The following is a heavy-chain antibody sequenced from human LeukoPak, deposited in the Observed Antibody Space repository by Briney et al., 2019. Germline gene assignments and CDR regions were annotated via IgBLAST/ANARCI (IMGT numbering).Heavy chain of an antibody. CDR3: ARRNSSSDDFDY. V-gene: IGHV4-39*01. D-gene: IGHD6-6*01. Sequence: SQTLSLTCTVSGGSISSGSYYWSWIRQPAGKGLEWIGSIYYSGSTYYNPSLKSRVTISVDTSKNQFSLKLSSVTAADTAVYYCARRNSSSDDFDYWGQGTLVAVSS. CDR1: GGSISSGSYY. CDR2: IYYSGST. J-gene: IGHJ4*02.